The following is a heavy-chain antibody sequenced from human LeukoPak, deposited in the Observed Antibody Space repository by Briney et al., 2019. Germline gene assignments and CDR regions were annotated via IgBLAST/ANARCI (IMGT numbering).Heavy chain of an antibody. CDR1: GFTFSSYS. CDR2: ISSSSSTI. J-gene: IGHJ4*02. D-gene: IGHD3-3*01. Sequence: GGSLRLSCAASGFTFSSYSMNWVRQAPGKGLEWVSYISSSSSTIYYADSVKGRFTISRDNAKNSLYLQMSSLRAEDTAVYYCARGEDFWSGYYTGYFDYWGQGTLVTVSS. CDR3: ARGEDFWSGYYTGYFDY. V-gene: IGHV3-48*01.